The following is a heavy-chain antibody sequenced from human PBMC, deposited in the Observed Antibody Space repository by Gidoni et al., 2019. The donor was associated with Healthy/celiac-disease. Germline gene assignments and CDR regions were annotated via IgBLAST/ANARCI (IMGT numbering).Heavy chain of an antibody. CDR2: ISGSGGRT. CDR1: GFTFSSYA. V-gene: IGHV3-23*01. D-gene: IGHD3-3*01. CDR3: AKVGLDGAILRLVEGSNDPMDV. Sequence: EVQLLESGGGLVQPGGSLRLSCASSGFTFSSYAMSWVRQAPRKGLEWVSAISGSGGRTYYEDSVKGRVTISRDNAKNTLDRQMNSLRAEDTAVYYCAKVGLDGAILRLVEGSNDPMDVWGQGTTVTVSS. J-gene: IGHJ6*02.